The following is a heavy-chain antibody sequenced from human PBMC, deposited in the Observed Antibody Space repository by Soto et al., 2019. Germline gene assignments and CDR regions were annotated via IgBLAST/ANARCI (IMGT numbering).Heavy chain of an antibody. CDR2: IYAGGST. J-gene: IGHJ6*02. V-gene: IGHV3-66*01. Sequence: PGGSLRLSCVASGLTVNDNYMSWVRQAPGKGLEWVSIIYAGGSTYYADSVKDRFTISRDSSKNTLFLQMNSVREEDTAAYFCVRVPPAHDYYGLDVWGQGTTVTVSS. CDR3: VRVPPAHDYYGLDV. CDR1: GLTVNDNY.